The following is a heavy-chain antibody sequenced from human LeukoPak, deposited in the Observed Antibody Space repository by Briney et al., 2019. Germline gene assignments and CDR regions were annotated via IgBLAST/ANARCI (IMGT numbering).Heavy chain of an antibody. CDR1: GYTFTGYY. D-gene: IGHD3-10*01. CDR2: IDPNSGGT. CDR3: ARNYYDSRTYYNPGGY. V-gene: IGHV1-2*02. J-gene: IGHJ4*02. Sequence: GASVKVSCKASGYTFTGYYMHWVRQAPGQGLEWMGWIDPNSGGTNYAQKFQGRVTMTRDTSISTAYMELSSLGSDDTAVFYCARNYYDSRTYYNPGGYWGQGTLVTVSS.